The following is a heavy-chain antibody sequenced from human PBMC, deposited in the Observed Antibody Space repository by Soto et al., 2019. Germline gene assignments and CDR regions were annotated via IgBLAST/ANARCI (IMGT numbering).Heavy chain of an antibody. V-gene: IGHV3-23*01. D-gene: IGHD3-3*01. J-gene: IGHJ5*02. CDR3: AKAMGFLEWFFDTDNAPFDP. CDR2: ISGSGGST. CDR1: GFTFSSYA. Sequence: GGSLRLSCAASGFTFSSYAMSWVRQAPGKGLEWVSAISGSGGSTYYADSVKGRFTISRDNSKNTLYLQMNSLRAEDTAVYYCAKAMGFLEWFFDTDNAPFDPWGQGTLVTVS.